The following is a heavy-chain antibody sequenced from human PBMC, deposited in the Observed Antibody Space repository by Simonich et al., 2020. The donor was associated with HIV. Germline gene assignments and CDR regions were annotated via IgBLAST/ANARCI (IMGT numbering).Heavy chain of an antibody. CDR3: ARGAIAAAGTGWYFDL. D-gene: IGHD6-13*01. J-gene: IGHJ2*01. CDR1: GFTFSSYG. Sequence: EVQLVESGGGLVQPGGSLRLSYAASGFTFSSYGISWVRQAPGMGLGWVASIKEVGIEKYYGGSVKGRFTSSRDNAKNSLYLKMNSLRAEDTAVYYCARGAIAAAGTGWYFDLWGRGTLVTVSS. CDR2: IKEVGIEK. V-gene: IGHV3-7*04.